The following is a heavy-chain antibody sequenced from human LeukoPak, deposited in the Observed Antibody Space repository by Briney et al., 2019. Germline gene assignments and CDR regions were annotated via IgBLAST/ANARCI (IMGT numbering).Heavy chain of an antibody. D-gene: IGHD1-26*01. CDR3: ARGKSGSYYQNGFDY. CDR2: MNPNSGNT. V-gene: IGHV1-8*03. CDR1: GYTFTSYD. J-gene: IGHJ4*02. Sequence: ASVKVSCKASGYTFTSYDINWVRQATGQGLEWMGWMNPNSGNTGYAQKCQGRVAITRNTSISTAYMELSSLRSEDTAVYYCARGKSGSYYQNGFDYWGQGTLVTVSS.